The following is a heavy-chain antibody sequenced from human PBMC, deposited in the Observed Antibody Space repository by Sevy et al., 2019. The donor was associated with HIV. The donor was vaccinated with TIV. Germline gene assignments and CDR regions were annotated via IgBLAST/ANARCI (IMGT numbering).Heavy chain of an antibody. D-gene: IGHD6-25*01. J-gene: IGHJ4*02. CDR3: ARERPEHAFDY. CDR1: GGSISSYY. V-gene: IGHV4-59*01. CDR2: IYYSGST. Sequence: SETLSLTCTVSGGSISSYYWSWIRQPPGKGLEWIWYIYYSGSTNYNPSLKSRVTISVDTSKNQFSLKLSSVTAADTAVYYCARERPEHAFDYWGQGTLVTVSS.